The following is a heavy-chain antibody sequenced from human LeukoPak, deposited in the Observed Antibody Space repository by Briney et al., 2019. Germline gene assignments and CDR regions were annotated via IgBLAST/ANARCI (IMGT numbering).Heavy chain of an antibody. D-gene: IGHD5-18*01. CDR3: AREGRGYSYAFEY. CDR1: GFTFSSYW. V-gene: IGHV3-74*01. CDR2: INSDGSST. J-gene: IGHJ4*02. Sequence: PGGSLRLSCGASGFTFSSYWMHWVREGPGEGLGWVSRINSDGSSTTYADSVKGRFTISRDNGQNTLYLQMNNLRAEDTAVYYCAREGRGYSYAFEYWGQGTLVSVSS.